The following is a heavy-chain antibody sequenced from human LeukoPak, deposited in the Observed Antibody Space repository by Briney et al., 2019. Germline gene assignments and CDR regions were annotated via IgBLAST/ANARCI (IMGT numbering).Heavy chain of an antibody. Sequence: GGSLRLSCAASGFTFDDYAMHWVRQAPGEGLEWVSGISWNSGSIGYADSVKGRFTISRDNAKNSLYLQMNSLRAEDTALYYCAKSTGWYYFDYWGQGTLVTVSS. CDR2: ISWNSGSI. D-gene: IGHD6-13*01. CDR1: GFTFDDYA. V-gene: IGHV3-9*01. CDR3: AKSTGWYYFDY. J-gene: IGHJ4*02.